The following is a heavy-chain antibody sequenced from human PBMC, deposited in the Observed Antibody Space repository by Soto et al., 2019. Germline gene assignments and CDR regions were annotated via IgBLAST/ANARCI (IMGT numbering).Heavy chain of an antibody. V-gene: IGHV5-51*01. D-gene: IGHD3-22*01. CDR2: IYPDDSDT. Sequence: PGESLKISCQGSWYSFTTYWIVWVRQGPGKGLECMGVIYPDDSDTIYSPSFQGQVTISADKSISTAYLQWSSLKASDTAMYYCARGGADYSYDGTGYYHLESWGQGTLVTVSS. CDR1: WYSFTTYW. CDR3: ARGGADYSYDGTGYYHLES. J-gene: IGHJ4*02.